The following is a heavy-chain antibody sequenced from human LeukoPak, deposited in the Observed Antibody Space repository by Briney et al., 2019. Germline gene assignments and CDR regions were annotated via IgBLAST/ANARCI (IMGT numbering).Heavy chain of an antibody. J-gene: IGHJ4*02. CDR1: GYTFTSYD. V-gene: IGHV1-8*01. CDR3: AKERVGWELRGREEDY. Sequence: ASVKVSCKASGYTFTSYDINWVRQATGQGLEWMGWMNPNSGNTGYAQKFQGRVTMTRNTSISTAYMELSSLRSEDTAVYYCAKERVGWELRGREEDYWGQGTLVTVSS. D-gene: IGHD1-26*01. CDR2: MNPNSGNT.